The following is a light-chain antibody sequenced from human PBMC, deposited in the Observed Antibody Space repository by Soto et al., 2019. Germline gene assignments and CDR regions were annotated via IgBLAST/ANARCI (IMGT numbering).Light chain of an antibody. J-gene: IGKJ2*01. Sequence: EIVLTQSPGTLSLSPGERATLSCRASQSVSSTYLVWYQQKPGQAPRLLIYAASSRATGIPDRFSGSGSGTDFTLTISRLEPEDFAVYYCQQYGSPPYTFGQGTKLEIK. V-gene: IGKV3-20*01. CDR2: AAS. CDR1: QSVSSTY. CDR3: QQYGSPPYT.